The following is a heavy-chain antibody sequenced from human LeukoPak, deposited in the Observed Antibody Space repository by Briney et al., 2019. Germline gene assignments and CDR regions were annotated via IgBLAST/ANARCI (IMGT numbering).Heavy chain of an antibody. CDR1: GGSISNYY. CDR3: AREVAVAGTFDY. Sequence: SETLSLTCTVSGGSISNYYWGWIRQPPGKGLEWIGSIYYSGSTYYNPSLKSRVTISVDTSKNQFSLKLSSVTAADTAVYYCAREVAVAGTFDYWGQGTLVTVSS. CDR2: IYYSGST. V-gene: IGHV4-39*07. J-gene: IGHJ4*02. D-gene: IGHD6-19*01.